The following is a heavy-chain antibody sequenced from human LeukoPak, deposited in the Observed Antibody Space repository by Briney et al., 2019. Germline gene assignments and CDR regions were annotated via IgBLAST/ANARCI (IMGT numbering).Heavy chain of an antibody. CDR1: GGSISSSSYY. CDR3: ARDHCSGGSCYLTRTNWFDP. D-gene: IGHD2-15*01. V-gene: IGHV4-39*07. CDR2: IYYSGST. J-gene: IGHJ5*02. Sequence: PSETLSLTCTVSGGSISSSSYYWGWIRQPPGKGLEWIGSIYYSGSTYYNPSLKSRVTISVDTSKNQFSLKLSSVTAADTAVYYCARDHCSGGSCYLTRTNWFDPWGQGTLVTVSS.